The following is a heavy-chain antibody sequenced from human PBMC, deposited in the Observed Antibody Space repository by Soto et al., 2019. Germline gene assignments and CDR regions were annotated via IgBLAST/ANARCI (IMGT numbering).Heavy chain of an antibody. CDR1: GFSLSSYS. J-gene: IGHJ6*02. V-gene: IGHV3-21*01. Sequence: GGSLRLSCAASGFSLSSYSMNWVRQAPGKGLEWVSSISSSTTYIYYADSVKGRFTISRDNAKNSLYLQMNSLRAEDTAVYYCVRDPALYYYGSDVWGQGTTVTV. CDR2: ISSSTTYI. CDR3: VRDPALYYYGSDV.